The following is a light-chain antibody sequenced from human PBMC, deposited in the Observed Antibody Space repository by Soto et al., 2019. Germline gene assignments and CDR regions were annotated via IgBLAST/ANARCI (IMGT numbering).Light chain of an antibody. CDR1: QSVSSN. J-gene: IGKJ5*01. V-gene: IGKV3-11*01. CDR3: QKRSSWPIT. CDR2: GEA. Sequence: EIVMTQSPATLSVSPGERATLSCRASQSVSSNLAWYQQKPGQAPRILIYGEASRATGIPARLSGSGSGTDLNLTISRLEPEDFAVYYCQKRSSWPITFGQGTRLEIK.